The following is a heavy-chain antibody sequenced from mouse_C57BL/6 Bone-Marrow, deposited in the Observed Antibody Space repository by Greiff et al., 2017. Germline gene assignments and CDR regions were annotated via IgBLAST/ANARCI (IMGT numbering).Heavy chain of an antibody. CDR1: GYTFTSYG. Sequence: VQLQQSGAELARPGASVKLSCKASGYTFTSYGISWVKQRPGQGLEWIGEIYPRSGNTYYNEKFKSKATLTADKSSSTAYMGLRSLTSEDSAVYVSARSRDYCSPWFAYWGQGTLVTVSA. CDR3: ARSRDYCSPWFAY. J-gene: IGHJ3*01. V-gene: IGHV1-81*01. D-gene: IGHD1-1*01. CDR2: IYPRSGNT.